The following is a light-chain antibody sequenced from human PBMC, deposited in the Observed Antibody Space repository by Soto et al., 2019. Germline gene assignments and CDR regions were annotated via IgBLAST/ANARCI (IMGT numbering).Light chain of an antibody. Sequence: EIGMTQSPATLSVSPGERATLSCRASQSVGSNLAWYQQRPGQAPRLLIYGASTRATGVPARFSGSGSGTECTLTISSLQSEDFGIYFCQQYNNWPPDRTFGQGTKVEIK. V-gene: IGKV3-15*01. CDR2: GAS. J-gene: IGKJ1*01. CDR3: QQYNNWPPDRT. CDR1: QSVGSN.